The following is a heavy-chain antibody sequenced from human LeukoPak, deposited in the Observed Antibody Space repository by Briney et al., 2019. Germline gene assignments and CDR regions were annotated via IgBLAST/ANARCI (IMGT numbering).Heavy chain of an antibody. CDR3: ARALADYDILTGYLPGGWFDP. CDR2: IYYSGST. Sequence: SETLSLTCTVSGGSISSYYWSWIRQPPGKGLEWIGYIYYSGSTNYNPSLKSRVTISVDTSKNQFSLKLSSVTAADTAVYYCARALADYDILTGYLPGGWFDPWGQGTLVTVSS. J-gene: IGHJ5*02. CDR1: GGSISSYY. V-gene: IGHV4-59*01. D-gene: IGHD3-9*01.